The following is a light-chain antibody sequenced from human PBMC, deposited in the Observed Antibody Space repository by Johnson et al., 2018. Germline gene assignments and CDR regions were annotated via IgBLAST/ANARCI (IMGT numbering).Light chain of an antibody. Sequence: SVLTQPPSVSAAPGQKVTISCSGSSSNIGNNYVSWYQQLPGTAPKLLIYENNKRPSGIPDRLSGSKSGTSATLGITGLQTGDEADYYCGTWDSSLSAGNVFGTGTKVTVL. V-gene: IGLV1-51*02. J-gene: IGLJ1*01. CDR2: ENN. CDR1: SSNIGNNY. CDR3: GTWDSSLSAGNV.